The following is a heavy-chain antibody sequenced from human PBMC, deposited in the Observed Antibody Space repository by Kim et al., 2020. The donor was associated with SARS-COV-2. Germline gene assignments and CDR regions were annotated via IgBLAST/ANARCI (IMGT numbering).Heavy chain of an antibody. CDR1: GYTFSDYY. J-gene: IGHJ4*02. V-gene: IGHV1-2*04. Sequence: ASVKVSCKSSGYTFSDYYIHWVRQAPGQGLEWMGWINPNSGGTNFAQRFQGWVTMTRDTSISTVYMELSRLTSDDTAVYYCARDYGDPPFYFAYWGQGTL. CDR3: ARDYGDPPFYFAY. CDR2: INPNSGGT. D-gene: IGHD4-17*01.